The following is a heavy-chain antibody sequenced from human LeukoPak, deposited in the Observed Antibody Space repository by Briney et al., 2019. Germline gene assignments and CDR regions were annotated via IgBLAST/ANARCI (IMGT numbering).Heavy chain of an antibody. V-gene: IGHV1-18*01. J-gene: IGHJ4*02. CDR2: ISTYNDNT. CDR1: GYTFTSSG. D-gene: IGHD6-6*01. CDR3: ARGADSSSPDYFDY. Sequence: ASVKVSCKASGYTFTSSGVSWVRQAPGQGLEWMGWISTYNDNTNYAQNLQGRVTLTTDTSTSTAYMELRNLRSDDTAVYYCARGADSSSPDYFDYWGQGTLVTVSS.